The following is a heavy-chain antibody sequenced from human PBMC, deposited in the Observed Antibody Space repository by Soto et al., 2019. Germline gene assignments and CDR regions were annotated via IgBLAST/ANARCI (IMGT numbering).Heavy chain of an antibody. J-gene: IGHJ4*02. V-gene: IGHV3-30*18. CDR2: ISYDGSDK. CDR3: AKDRDTYGSAYIFDY. Sequence: QVQLVESGGGVVQPGRSLRLACSASAFTFSTYGMHLVLQAPCKGLEWVAVISYDGSDKYYADSVKGRFTISRDNSKNTLYLQRSSLRAEDTAVYYCAKDRDTYGSAYIFDYWGQGTLVTVSS. D-gene: IGHD5-18*01. CDR1: AFTFSTYG.